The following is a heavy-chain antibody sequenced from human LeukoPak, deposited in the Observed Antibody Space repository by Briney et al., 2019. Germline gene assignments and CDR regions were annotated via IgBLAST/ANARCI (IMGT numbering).Heavy chain of an antibody. D-gene: IGHD1-26*01. CDR3: ARAGWELLY. Sequence: GGSLRLSCAASGFTSSSYSMNWVRQAPGKGLEWVSYISSSSSTIYYADSVKGRFTISRDNAKNSLYLQMNSLRAEDTAVYYCARAGWELLYWGQGTLVTVSS. CDR2: ISSSSSTI. V-gene: IGHV3-48*01. CDR1: GFTSSSYS. J-gene: IGHJ4*02.